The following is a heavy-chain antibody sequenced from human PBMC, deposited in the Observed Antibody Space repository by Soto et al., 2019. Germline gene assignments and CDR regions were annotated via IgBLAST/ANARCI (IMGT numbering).Heavy chain of an antibody. D-gene: IGHD2-2*01. CDR2: IYSGGST. V-gene: IGHV3-53*01. Sequence: GGSLRLSCVASGFTVSSNYMSWVRQAPGKGLEWVSVIYSGGSTYYADSVKGRFTISRDNSKNTLYLQMNSLRAEDTAVYYCARASAASYYFDYWGQGTLVTVSS. J-gene: IGHJ4*02. CDR3: ARASAASYYFDY. CDR1: GFTVSSNY.